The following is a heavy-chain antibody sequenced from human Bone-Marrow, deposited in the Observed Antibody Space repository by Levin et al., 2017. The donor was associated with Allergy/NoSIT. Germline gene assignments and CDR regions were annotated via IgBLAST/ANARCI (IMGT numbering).Heavy chain of an antibody. CDR3: ARGAYSFDD. Sequence: HTGGSRRLSCAAFHTYAMTWVRQAPGKGLEWISAISGTGGSTYYADSVKGRFTVSRDNSKDTLYMQMHGLRVDDTAVYYCARGAYSFDDWGQGTLVTVSS. V-gene: IGHV3-23*01. J-gene: IGHJ4*02. CDR2: ISGTGGST. CDR1: HTYA.